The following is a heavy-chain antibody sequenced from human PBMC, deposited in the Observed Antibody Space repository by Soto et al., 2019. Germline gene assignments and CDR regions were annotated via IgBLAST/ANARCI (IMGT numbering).Heavy chain of an antibody. CDR2: ISWNSGSI. Sequence: EVQLVESGGGLVQPGRSLRLSCAASGFRFDDYAMHWVRQAPGKGLEWVSGISWNSGSIGYADSVKGRFTISRDNAKNSLYLQMNSLRAEDTALYYCAKDLYYDFYAFDIRGQGTMVTVSS. D-gene: IGHD3-3*01. CDR3: AKDLYYDFYAFDI. CDR1: GFRFDDYA. J-gene: IGHJ3*02. V-gene: IGHV3-9*01.